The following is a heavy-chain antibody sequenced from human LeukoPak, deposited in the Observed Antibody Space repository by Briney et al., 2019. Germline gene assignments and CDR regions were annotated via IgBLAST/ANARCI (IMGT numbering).Heavy chain of an antibody. V-gene: IGHV3-21*01. CDR2: ISSSSSYI. Sequence: GGSLRLSCAASGFTFNSYSMNWVRQAPGKGLEWVSSISSSSSYIYYADSVKGRFTISRDNAKNSLYLQMNSLRAEDTAVYYCARGRTAKTPFDYWGQGTLVTVSS. J-gene: IGHJ4*02. D-gene: IGHD2-21*02. CDR1: GFTFNSYS. CDR3: ARGRTAKTPFDY.